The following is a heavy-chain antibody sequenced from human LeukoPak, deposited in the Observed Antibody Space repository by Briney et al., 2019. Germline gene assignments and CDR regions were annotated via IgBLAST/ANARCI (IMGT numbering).Heavy chain of an antibody. D-gene: IGHD4-17*01. V-gene: IGHV3-21*01. J-gene: IGHJ3*02. CDR3: ARGGYGDYGNDAFDI. CDR2: ISSSSSYI. CDR1: GFTFSSYS. Sequence: GGALRLSCAASGFTFSSYSMNWVRQAPGKGVEWVSSISSSSSYIYYADSVKGRFTISRDNAKNSLYLQMNGLRAEDTAVYYCARGGYGDYGNDAFDIWGQGTMVTLSS.